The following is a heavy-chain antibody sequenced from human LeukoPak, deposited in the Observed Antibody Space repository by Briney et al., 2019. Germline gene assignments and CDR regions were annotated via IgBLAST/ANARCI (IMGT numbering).Heavy chain of an antibody. CDR3: ARQNHNTDSSGYYSSYPNWFDP. Sequence: GESLKISCKGSGYSFTSYWIAWVRPMPGKGLEWMGIIYPGDSDTRYSPSFQGQVTISADKSISTAYLQWSSLKASDTAMYYCARQNHNTDSSGYYSSYPNWFDPWGQGTLVTVSS. V-gene: IGHV5-51*01. J-gene: IGHJ5*02. CDR1: GYSFTSYW. D-gene: IGHD3-22*01. CDR2: IYPGDSDT.